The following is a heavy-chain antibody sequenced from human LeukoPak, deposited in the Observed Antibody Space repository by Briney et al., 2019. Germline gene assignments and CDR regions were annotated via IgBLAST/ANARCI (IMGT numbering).Heavy chain of an antibody. D-gene: IGHD3-22*01. Sequence: SETLSLTCTVSGGSISSYYWSWIRQPPGKGLEWIGYIYYSGSTNYNPSLKSRVTISVDTSKNQFSLKLSSVTAADTAAYYCARLEGYDSSGYYLDYWGQGTLVTVSS. CDR2: IYYSGST. CDR3: ARLEGYDSSGYYLDY. V-gene: IGHV4-59*08. J-gene: IGHJ4*02. CDR1: GGSISSYY.